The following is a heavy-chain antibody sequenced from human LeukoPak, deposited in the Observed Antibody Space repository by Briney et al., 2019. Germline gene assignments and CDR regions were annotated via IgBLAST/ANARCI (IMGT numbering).Heavy chain of an antibody. Sequence: SGTLSLTCAVSGASIISNNWWSWVRQPSGKGLEWIGEIWHSGTTNYNPSLKSRVTISVDNSKNQFSLKLNSVTAADTAVYYCMGADYGGHWGQGTLVTVSS. V-gene: IGHV4-4*02. CDR1: GASIISNNW. CDR2: IWHSGTT. D-gene: IGHD4-17*01. J-gene: IGHJ4*02. CDR3: MGADYGGH.